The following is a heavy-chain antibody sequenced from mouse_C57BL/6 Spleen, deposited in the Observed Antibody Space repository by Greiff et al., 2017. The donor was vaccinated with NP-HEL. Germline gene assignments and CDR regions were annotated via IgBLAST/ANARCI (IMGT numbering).Heavy chain of an antibody. Sequence: QVQLQQSGAELVKPGASVKLSCKASGYTFTSYWMQWVKQRPGQGLEWIGEIDPSDSYTNYNQKFKGKATLTVDTSSSTAYMQLSSLTSEDSAVYYCARGPYYSNYDYWGQGTTLTVSS. V-gene: IGHV1-50*01. CDR1: GYTFTSYW. CDR3: ARGPYYSNYDY. J-gene: IGHJ2*01. CDR2: IDPSDSYT. D-gene: IGHD2-5*01.